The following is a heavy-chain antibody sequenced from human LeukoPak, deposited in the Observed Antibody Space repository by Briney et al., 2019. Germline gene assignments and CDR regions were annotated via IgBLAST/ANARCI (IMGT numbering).Heavy chain of an antibody. D-gene: IGHD6-13*01. CDR2: INHSGST. CDR3: ARGPSYSSSWFWFDY. CDR1: GGSFSGYY. V-gene: IGHV4-34*01. J-gene: IGHJ4*02. Sequence: TSETLSLTCAVYGGSFSGYYWSWIRQPPGKGLEWIGEINHSGSTNYNPSLKSRVTISVDTSKNQFSLKLGSVTAADTAVYYCARGPSYSSSWFWFDYWGQGTLVTVSS.